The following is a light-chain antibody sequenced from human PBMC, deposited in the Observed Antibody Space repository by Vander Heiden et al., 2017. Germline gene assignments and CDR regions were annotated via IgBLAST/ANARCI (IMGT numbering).Light chain of an antibody. CDR2: AAS. V-gene: IGKV1-8*01. CDR3: HGDDSYGYT. CDR1: QGISSY. Sequence: AIRMTQSPSSFSASTGDRVTITCRASQGISSYLAWYQQKPGKAPKLLIYAASTLQSGVPSTLSGSGSGTDFTLTISCLQSEDFATYYCHGDDSYGYTFGQGTKLEIK. J-gene: IGKJ2*01.